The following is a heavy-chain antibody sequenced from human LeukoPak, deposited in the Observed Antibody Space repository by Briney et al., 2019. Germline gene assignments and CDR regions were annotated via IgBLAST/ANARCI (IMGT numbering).Heavy chain of an antibody. CDR1: GGSFSGYY. J-gene: IGHJ4*02. D-gene: IGHD3-22*01. CDR3: ARRYYYYDSSGYYWDY. V-gene: IGHV4-34*01. Sequence: PSETLSLTCAVYGGSFSGYYWSWLRQPPGKGLEWIGEINHSGSTNYNPSLKSRVTISVDTSKNRFSLKLSSVTAADTAVYYCARRYYYYDSSGYYWDYWGQGTLVTVSS. CDR2: INHSGST.